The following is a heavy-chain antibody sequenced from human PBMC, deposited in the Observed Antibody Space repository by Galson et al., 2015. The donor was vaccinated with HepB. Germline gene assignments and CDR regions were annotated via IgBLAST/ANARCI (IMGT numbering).Heavy chain of an antibody. Sequence: SVKVSCKASGGTFSSYAISWVRQAPGQGLEWMGGIIPIFGTANYAQKFQGRVTITADESTSTAYMELSSLRSEDTAVYYCARGEQRITIFGVVISPTGYYYGMDVWGQGTTVTVSS. CDR1: GGTFSSYA. CDR3: ARGEQRITIFGVVISPTGYYYGMDV. CDR2: IIPIFGTA. D-gene: IGHD3-3*01. J-gene: IGHJ6*02. V-gene: IGHV1-69*13.